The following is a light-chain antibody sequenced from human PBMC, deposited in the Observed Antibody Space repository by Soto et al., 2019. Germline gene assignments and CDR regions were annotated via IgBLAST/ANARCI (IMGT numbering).Light chain of an antibody. V-gene: IGKV1-39*01. CDR1: QSISIY. CDR2: ATS. CDR3: QQSYSTPRT. Sequence: DIQMTQSPSSLSASVVDRFTITFLASQSISIYLNWYQQKPGKAPNLLIYATSTLQSGVPSRFSGSGSGTDFTLTISSLQPEDFATYYCQQSYSTPRTFGQGTKVDI. J-gene: IGKJ1*01.